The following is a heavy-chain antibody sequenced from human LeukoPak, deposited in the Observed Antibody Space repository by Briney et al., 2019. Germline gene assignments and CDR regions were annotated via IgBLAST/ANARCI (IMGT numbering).Heavy chain of an antibody. D-gene: IGHD2-2*01. CDR1: GGSVSSGSYY. J-gene: IGHJ5*02. CDR2: IYYSGST. V-gene: IGHV4-61*01. CDR3: ARGDCSSTSCPIGWFAP. Sequence: SETLSLTCTVSGGSVSSGSYYWSWIRQPPGKGLEWIGYIYYSGSTNYNPSLKSRVTISVDTSKNQFSLKLSSVTAADTAVYYCARGDCSSTSCPIGWFAPWGQGTLVTVSS.